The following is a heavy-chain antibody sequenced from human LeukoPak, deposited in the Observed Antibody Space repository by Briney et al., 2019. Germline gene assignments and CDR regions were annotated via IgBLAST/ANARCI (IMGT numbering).Heavy chain of an antibody. CDR3: ARERGDYGDYFDYYYYMDV. CDR1: GFTFSSYS. CDR2: ISSSSSYI. J-gene: IGHJ6*03. V-gene: IGHV3-21*01. Sequence: GSLRLSCAASGFTFSSYSMNWVRQAPGKGLEWVSSISSSSSYIYYADSVKGRFTISRDNAKNSLYLQMNSLRAEDTAVYYCARERGDYGDYFDYYYYMDVWGKGTTVTVSS. D-gene: IGHD4-17*01.